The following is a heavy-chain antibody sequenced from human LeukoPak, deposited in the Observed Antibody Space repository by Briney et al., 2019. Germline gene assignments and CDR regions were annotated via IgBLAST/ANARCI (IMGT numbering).Heavy chain of an antibody. CDR1: GYTFTSYD. CDR3: TRFPNYDFWSGYYSVDY. Sequence: ASVKVSCKASGYTFTSYDINWVRQATGQGLEWMGWMNPNSGNTGYAQKFQGRVTMTRNTSISTAYMELSNLRSEDTAVYYCTRFPNYDFWSGYYSVDYWGQGTLVTVSS. CDR2: MNPNSGNT. J-gene: IGHJ4*02. D-gene: IGHD3-3*01. V-gene: IGHV1-8*01.